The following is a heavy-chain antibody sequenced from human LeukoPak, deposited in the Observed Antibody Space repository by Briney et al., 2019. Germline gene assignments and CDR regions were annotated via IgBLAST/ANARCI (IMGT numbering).Heavy chain of an antibody. Sequence: SETLSLTCAVYGGSFSGYYWSWIRQPPGKGLEWIGEINHSGSTNYNPSLKSRVTISVDTSKNQFSLKLSSVTAADTAVYYCARRSGYSSLNYWGQGTLVTVSS. V-gene: IGHV4-34*01. J-gene: IGHJ4*02. CDR3: ARRSGYSSLNY. CDR1: GGSFSGYY. D-gene: IGHD6-19*01. CDR2: INHSGST.